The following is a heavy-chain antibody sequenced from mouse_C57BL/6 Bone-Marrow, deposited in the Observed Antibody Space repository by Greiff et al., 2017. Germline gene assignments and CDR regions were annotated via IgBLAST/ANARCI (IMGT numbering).Heavy chain of an antibody. CDR2: IAPNSGGT. Sequence: QVQLQQPGAELVKPGASVKLSCKASGYTFTSYWMHWVKQRPGRGLEWIGRIAPNSGGTKYNEKFKSKATLTVDKPSSTAYMQLSSLTSEDAAVYYCARGDYYGPWFAYWGQGTLVTVSA. CDR1: GYTFTSYW. V-gene: IGHV1-72*01. CDR3: ARGDYYGPWFAY. J-gene: IGHJ3*01. D-gene: IGHD1-2*01.